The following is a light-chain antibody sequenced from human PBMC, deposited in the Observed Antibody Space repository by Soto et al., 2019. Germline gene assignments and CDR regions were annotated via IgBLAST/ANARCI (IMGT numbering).Light chain of an antibody. J-gene: IGLJ1*01. CDR1: SSDVGSYNL. CDR3: CSYAGSVWV. CDR2: EVT. V-gene: IGLV2-23*02. Sequence: QSALTQPASVSGSPGQSITISCTGTSSDVGSYNLVSWYQHHPGKAPKLMIYEVTKWPSGVSKRFSGSKSGNTASLTISGLQAEDEADYYCCSYAGSVWVFGTGTKVTVL.